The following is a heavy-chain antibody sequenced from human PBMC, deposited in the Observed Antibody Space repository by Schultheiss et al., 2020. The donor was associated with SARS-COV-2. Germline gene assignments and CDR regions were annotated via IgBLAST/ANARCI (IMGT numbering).Heavy chain of an antibody. CDR1: GGTFSRYA. J-gene: IGHJ6*02. CDR2: IIPIFGTA. D-gene: IGHD6-13*01. V-gene: IGHV1-69*13. Sequence: SVKVSCKASGGTFSRYAISWVRQAPGQGLEWMGGIIPIFGTANYAQKFQGRVTITADESTSTAYMELSSLRSEDTAVYYCAREGAAGTWATYGMDVWGQGTTVTVSS. CDR3: AREGAAGTWATYGMDV.